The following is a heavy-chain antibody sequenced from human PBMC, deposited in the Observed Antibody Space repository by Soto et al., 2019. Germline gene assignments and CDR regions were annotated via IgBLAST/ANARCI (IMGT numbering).Heavy chain of an antibody. D-gene: IGHD3-22*01. CDR1: GFTFSNAW. Sequence: GSMRLSWAASGFTFSNAWMNWVRQAPEKGLEWVGRTKSKTDGGTTDYAAPVKGRFPLSSDDSGNTLYLQMNILKAEDTAIYYCTTEMDYYDSSGYYWTPFAYWGQGTLVTVSS. J-gene: IGHJ4*02. CDR3: TTEMDYYDSSGYYWTPFAY. CDR2: TKSKTDGGTT. V-gene: IGHV3-15*07.